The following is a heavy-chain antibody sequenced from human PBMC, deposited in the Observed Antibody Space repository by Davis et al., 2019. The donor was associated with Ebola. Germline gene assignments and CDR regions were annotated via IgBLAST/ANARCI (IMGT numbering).Heavy chain of an antibody. J-gene: IGHJ3*02. V-gene: IGHV1-3*01. CDR1: GYTFTSYG. CDR3: ARDVVVQGHVAFDI. Sequence: ASVKVSCKASGYTFTSYGISWVRQAPGQGLEWMGWINAGNGNTKYSQKFQGRVTITRDTSASTAYMELSSLRSEDTAVYYCARDVVVQGHVAFDIWGQGTMVTVSS. D-gene: IGHD3-10*01. CDR2: INAGNGNT.